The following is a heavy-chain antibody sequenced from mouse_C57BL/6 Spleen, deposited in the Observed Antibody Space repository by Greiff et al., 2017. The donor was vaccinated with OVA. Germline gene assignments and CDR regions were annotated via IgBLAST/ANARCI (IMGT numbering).Heavy chain of an antibody. CDR2: IYPGDGDT. Sequence: QVQLKESGPELVKPGASVKISCKASGYAFSSSWMNWVKQRPGKGLEWLGRIYPGDGDTNYNGKFKGKATLTADKSSSTAYMQLSSLTSEDSAVYFCARQYYFDYWGQGTTLTVSS. V-gene: IGHV1-82*01. CDR1: GYAFSSSW. CDR3: ARQYYFDY. J-gene: IGHJ2*01.